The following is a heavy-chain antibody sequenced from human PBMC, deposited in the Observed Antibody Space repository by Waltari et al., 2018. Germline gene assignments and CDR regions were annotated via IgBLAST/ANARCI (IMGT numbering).Heavy chain of an antibody. CDR1: GYTFTSSA. CDR3: ARGPQGDSWFDP. J-gene: IGHJ5*02. D-gene: IGHD3-16*01. V-gene: IGHV1-8*03. CDR2: INPNRGNA. Sequence: QVQLVQSGAAVKKPGASVKVSCKASGYTFTSSAITWGRPATGHGLEWMGWINPNRGNAGYAQKFQGRVTITRNTSISTAYMELSSLRSEDTAVYYCARGPQGDSWFDPWGQGTLVTVSS.